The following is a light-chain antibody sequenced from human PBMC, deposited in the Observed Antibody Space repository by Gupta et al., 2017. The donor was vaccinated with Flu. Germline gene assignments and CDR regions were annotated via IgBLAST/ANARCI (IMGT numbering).Light chain of an antibody. CDR1: KLGDKN. CDR2: QDD. V-gene: IGLV3-1*01. Sequence: SYDLTQPPSVSVLPGQTATITCSGDKLGDKNVCWYQQKSGQPRVVVIYQDDRRPAGIPERFSGSYSGDTATLTIGGTQATDEADYYCQTWDSSSSSYAFGPGTTVTVL. J-gene: IGLJ1*01. CDR3: QTWDSSSSSYA.